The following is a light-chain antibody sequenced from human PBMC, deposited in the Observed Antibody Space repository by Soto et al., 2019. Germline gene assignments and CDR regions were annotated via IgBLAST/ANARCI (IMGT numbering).Light chain of an antibody. V-gene: IGKV1-5*03. Sequence: DIRMTQSPSTLSGSVGDRVTITCRASQTISSWLASYQQKPGKAPKLLIYKASTLKSGVPSRFSGSGSGTEFTLTISSLQPDDFATYYCQHYNSYSEAFGQGTKVELK. CDR2: KAS. CDR1: QTISSW. CDR3: QHYNSYSEA. J-gene: IGKJ1*01.